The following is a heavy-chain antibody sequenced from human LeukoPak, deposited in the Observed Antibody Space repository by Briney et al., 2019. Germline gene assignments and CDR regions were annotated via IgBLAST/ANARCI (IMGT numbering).Heavy chain of an antibody. Sequence: GGLRLSPGSSVVIFSFDAWNSVSRSPQRRVGRGSSISSSSGDIYYTDSVKGRFTISRDNARKSFYLQMNSLRVEDTAVYYCVRDYGGRSGAFDLWGQGTMVTVSS. V-gene: IGHV3-21*01. D-gene: IGHD4-23*01. CDR3: VRDYGGRSGAFDL. J-gene: IGHJ3*01. CDR2: ISSSSGDI. CDR1: VVIFSFDA.